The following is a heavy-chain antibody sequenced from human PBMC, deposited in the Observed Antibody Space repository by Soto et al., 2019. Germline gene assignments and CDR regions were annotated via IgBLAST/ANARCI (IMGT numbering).Heavy chain of an antibody. CDR1: GFTFSSYG. D-gene: IGHD3-22*01. V-gene: IGHV3-30*18. CDR3: AKGPGHYYDSSGYSYYFDY. J-gene: IGHJ4*02. Sequence: QVQLVESGGGVVQPGRSLRLSCAASGFTFSSYGMHWVRQAPGKGLEWVAVISYDGSNKYYADSVKGRFTISRDNTKNTLYRQMNSLRGEETAVYYCAKGPGHYYDSSGYSYYFDYWGQGTLVTVSS. CDR2: ISYDGSNK.